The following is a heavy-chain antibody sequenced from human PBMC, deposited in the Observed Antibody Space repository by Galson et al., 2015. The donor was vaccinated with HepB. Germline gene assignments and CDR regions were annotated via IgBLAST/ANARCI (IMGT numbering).Heavy chain of an antibody. V-gene: IGHV5-51*01. CDR3: AGQEKYYDSSALQDAFDI. Sequence: QSGAEVKKPGESLKISFQGSGYTFTSRWIAWVRQMPGKGLEWMGIIYPGDSDTRYSPSFQGQITISADKSISAAYLQWSSLKASDTAMYYCAGQEKYYDSSALQDAFDIWGQGTMVTVSS. CDR1: GYTFTSRW. D-gene: IGHD3-22*01. CDR2: IYPGDSDT. J-gene: IGHJ3*02.